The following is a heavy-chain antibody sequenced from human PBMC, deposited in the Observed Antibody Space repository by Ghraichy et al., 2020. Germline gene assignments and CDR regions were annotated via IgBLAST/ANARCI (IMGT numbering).Heavy chain of an antibody. CDR3: TKVGAGGLIDS. V-gene: IGHV4-59*01. CDR1: GGSINSYY. J-gene: IGHJ4*02. CDR2: IYYTGSA. D-gene: IGHD4-23*01. Sequence: SETLSLTCTVSGGSINSYYWTWIRQPPGKGLEWIGYIYYTGSANYHPSLKSRVTMSIDTSKNEFSLRLSSVTAADTAVYYCTKVGAGGLIDSWGQGTLVTVSS.